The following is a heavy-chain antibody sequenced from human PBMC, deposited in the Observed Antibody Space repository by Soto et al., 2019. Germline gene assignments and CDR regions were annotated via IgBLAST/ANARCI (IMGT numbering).Heavy chain of an antibody. CDR1: GYTFINYD. Sequence: QVHLVQSGAEVKKPGASVKVSCRASGYTFINYDLNWVRQAPGQGLEWMGWMNPKTGNTGYAQTCQGRVTMTPNTAISTGYRDLRSLTSDDTAVYYCVRGGLRHFDWVLKGVDPWGQGTLVIVSS. D-gene: IGHD3-9*01. CDR2: MNPKTGNT. CDR3: VRGGLRHFDWVLKGVDP. J-gene: IGHJ5*02. V-gene: IGHV1-8*01.